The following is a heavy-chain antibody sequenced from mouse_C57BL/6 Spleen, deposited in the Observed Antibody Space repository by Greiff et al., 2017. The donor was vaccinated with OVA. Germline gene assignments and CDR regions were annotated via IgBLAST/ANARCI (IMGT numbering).Heavy chain of an antibody. CDR2: IDPSDSYT. Sequence: QVQLQQPGAELVMPGASVKLSCKASGYTFTSYWMHWVKQRPGQGLEWIGEIDPSDSYTNYNQKFKGKSTLTVDKSSSTAYMQLSSLTSEDSAVYYCARFSAGYVDVWGTGTTVTVSS. J-gene: IGHJ1*03. CDR3: ARFSAGYVDV. V-gene: IGHV1-69*01. CDR1: GYTFTSYW.